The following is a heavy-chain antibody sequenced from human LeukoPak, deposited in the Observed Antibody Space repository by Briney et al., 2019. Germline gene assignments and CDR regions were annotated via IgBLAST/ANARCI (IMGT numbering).Heavy chain of an antibody. Sequence: RASVKVSCKASGYTFTGYYMHWVRQAPGQGLEWMGWINPNSGGTNYAQKFQGRVTMTRDTSISTAYMELSGLRSDDTAVYYCARATLGYCSSTSCQHFDYWGQGTLVTVSS. V-gene: IGHV1-2*02. CDR1: GYTFTGYY. CDR2: INPNSGGT. J-gene: IGHJ4*02. CDR3: ARATLGYCSSTSCQHFDY. D-gene: IGHD2-2*01.